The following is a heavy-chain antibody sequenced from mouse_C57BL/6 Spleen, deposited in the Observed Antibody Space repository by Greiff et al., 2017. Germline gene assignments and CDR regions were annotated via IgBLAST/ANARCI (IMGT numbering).Heavy chain of an antibody. CDR1: GYTFTSYG. J-gene: IGHJ4*01. Sequence: VQVVESGAELARPGASVKLSCKASGYTFTSYGISWVKQRTGQGLEWIGEIYPRSGNTYYNEKFKGKATLTADKSSSTAYMELRSLTSEDSAVYFCARLEMWMDYWGQGTSVTVSS. V-gene: IGHV1-81*01. CDR2: IYPRSGNT. CDR3: ARLEMWMDY.